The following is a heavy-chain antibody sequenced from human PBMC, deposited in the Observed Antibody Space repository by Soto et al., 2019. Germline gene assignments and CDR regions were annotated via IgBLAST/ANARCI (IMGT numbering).Heavy chain of an antibody. D-gene: IGHD3-22*01. J-gene: IGHJ6*02. Sequence: GESLKISCAASGFTFSSYSMNWVRQAPGKGPEWVSSISSSSSYIYYADSVKGRFTISRDNAKNSLYLQMNSLRAEDTAVYYCAREGYYIDYGMDVWGQGTTVTVSS. CDR3: AREGYYIDYGMDV. CDR2: ISSSSSYI. V-gene: IGHV3-21*01. CDR1: GFTFSSYS.